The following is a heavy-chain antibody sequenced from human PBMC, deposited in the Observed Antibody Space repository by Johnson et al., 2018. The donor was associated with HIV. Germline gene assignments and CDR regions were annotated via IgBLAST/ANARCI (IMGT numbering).Heavy chain of an antibody. J-gene: IGHJ3*02. Sequence: VYLVASGGCAVRPGGSLRLSCAASGFSLVDYGMSWVRQAPGKGLEWVSGINWNGGSKGYADSVKGRFIISRDNAKNSLNLQMNSLRTEDTALYYCATGWGNWNDEGPDAFDIWGQGTMVTVSS. D-gene: IGHD1-20*01. CDR2: INWNGGSK. CDR3: ATGWGNWNDEGPDAFDI. CDR1: GFSLVDYG. V-gene: IGHV3-20*04.